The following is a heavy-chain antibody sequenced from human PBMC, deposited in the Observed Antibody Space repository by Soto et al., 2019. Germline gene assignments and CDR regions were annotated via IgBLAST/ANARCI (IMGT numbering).Heavy chain of an antibody. CDR1: GGSVSSGSYY. J-gene: IGHJ5*02. V-gene: IGHV4-61*01. Sequence: SETLSLTCTVSGGSVSSGSYYWSWIRQPPGKGLEWIGYIYYSGSTNYNPSLKSRVTISVDTSKDQFSLKLSSVTAADTAVYYCASGYARGYNWFDPWGQGTLVTVSS. CDR2: IYYSGST. CDR3: ASGYARGYNWFDP. D-gene: IGHD3-10*02.